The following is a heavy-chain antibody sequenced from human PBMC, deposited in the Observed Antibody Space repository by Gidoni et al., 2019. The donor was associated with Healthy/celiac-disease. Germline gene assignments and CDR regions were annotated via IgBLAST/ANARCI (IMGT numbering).Heavy chain of an antibody. CDR2: IRGSGGST. Sequence: EVQLLESGGGLVPTGGSLRLSCEASGLTFSSYAMSWVRQAPGMGLEWFSAIRGSGGSTYYADSVKGRFTISRDNSKNTLYLQMNSLRAEDTAVYYCAKTGGRGPSSWYVRWGQGTLVTVSS. CDR3: AKTGGRGPSSWYVR. J-gene: IGHJ4*02. V-gene: IGHV3-23*01. D-gene: IGHD6-13*01. CDR1: GLTFSSYA.